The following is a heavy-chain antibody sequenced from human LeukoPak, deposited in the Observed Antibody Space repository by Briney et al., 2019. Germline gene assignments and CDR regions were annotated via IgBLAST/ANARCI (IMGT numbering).Heavy chain of an antibody. V-gene: IGHV4-39*01. CDR2: IYYSGST. CDR3: AKTHGRASIVGATSNFDY. CDR1: GGSISSSSYY. J-gene: IGHJ4*02. Sequence: ASETLSLTCTVSGGSISSSSYYWGWIRQPPGNGLEWIASIYYSGSTYYNPSLKSRVTISVDTSKNQFSLKLSSVTAADTAVYYCAKTHGRASIVGATSNFDYWGQGTLVTVSS. D-gene: IGHD1-26*01.